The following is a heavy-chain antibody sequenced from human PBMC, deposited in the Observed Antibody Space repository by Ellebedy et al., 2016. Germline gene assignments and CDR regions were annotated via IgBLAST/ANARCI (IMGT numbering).Heavy chain of an antibody. CDR1: GGTFSGYA. CDR3: ATPTYGGNPLDAFDI. D-gene: IGHD4-23*01. J-gene: IGHJ3*02. CDR2: IIPIFGTA. Sequence: ASVKVSCKASGGTFSGYAISWVRQAPGQGLEWMGGIIPIFGTANYAQKFQGRVTITADESTSTVYMELRSLRSEDTAVYYCATPTYGGNPLDAFDIWGQGTMVTVSS. V-gene: IGHV1-69*13.